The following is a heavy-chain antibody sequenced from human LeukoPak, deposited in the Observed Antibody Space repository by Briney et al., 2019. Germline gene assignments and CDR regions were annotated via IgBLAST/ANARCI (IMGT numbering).Heavy chain of an antibody. CDR2: IDHDGSST. J-gene: IGHJ4*02. CDR1: GFTFSSYS. CDR3: VRDWGYDSSGYWQKYFDT. D-gene: IGHD3-22*01. Sequence: PGGSLRLSCTASGFTFSSYSMNWVRQAPGKGLVWVSRIDHDGSSTSYADSVKGRFTISRDNAKNTVYLQMNSLRAEDTAVYYCVRDWGYDSSGYWQKYFDTWGQGTLVTVSS. V-gene: IGHV3-74*01.